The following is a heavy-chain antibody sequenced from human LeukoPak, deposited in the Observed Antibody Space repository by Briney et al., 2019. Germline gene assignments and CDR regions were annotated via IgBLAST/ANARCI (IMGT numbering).Heavy chain of an antibody. J-gene: IGHJ6*02. CDR1: GYTFTSYD. Sequence: GASVKVSCKASGYTFTSYDINWVRQATGQGLEWMGWMNPNSGNTGYAQKFQGRVTMTRNTSISTAYMELSSLRSEDTAVYYCARGARITIFGVVTSGLDVWGQGTTVTVSS. CDR3: ARGARITIFGVVTSGLDV. D-gene: IGHD3-3*01. CDR2: MNPNSGNT. V-gene: IGHV1-8*01.